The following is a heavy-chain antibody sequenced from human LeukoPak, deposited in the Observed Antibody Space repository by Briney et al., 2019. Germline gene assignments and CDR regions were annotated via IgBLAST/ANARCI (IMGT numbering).Heavy chain of an antibody. CDR1: GFTFSGFG. D-gene: IGHD2-8*02. J-gene: IGHJ1*01. V-gene: IGHV3-30*03. Sequence: GGSLRLSCAASGFTFSGFGMHWVRQAPGKVLQWVAVISSDGTNKFYADSVAGRLTISRDNSKNTLYLQMTSLRPEDTAVYFCGTEGGARGVDAVRYEYWGQGTLVTVSS. CDR3: GTEGGARGVDAVRYEY. CDR2: ISSDGTNK.